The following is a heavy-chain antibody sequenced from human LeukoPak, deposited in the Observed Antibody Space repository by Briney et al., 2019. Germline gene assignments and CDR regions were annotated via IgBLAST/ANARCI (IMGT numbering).Heavy chain of an antibody. CDR1: GGSFSGYY. CDR3: ARLRHDAFDI. Sequence: PSETLSLTCAVYGGSFSGYYWSWIRQPPGKGLEWIGEINHSGSTNYNPSLKSRVTISVDTSKNQFSLKLSSVTAADTAVYYCARLRHDAFDIWGQGTMVTVSS. V-gene: IGHV4-34*01. J-gene: IGHJ3*02. CDR2: INHSGST.